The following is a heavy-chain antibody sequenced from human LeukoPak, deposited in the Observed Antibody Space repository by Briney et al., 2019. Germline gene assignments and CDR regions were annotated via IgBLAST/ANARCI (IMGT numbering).Heavy chain of an antibody. CDR2: IDHSGST. J-gene: IGHJ4*02. CDR1: GGSFSDYS. CDR3: ARGEAEIDY. V-gene: IGHV4-34*01. Sequence: SETLSLICAVHGGSFSDYSWSWIRQPPGKGLEWIGEIDHSGSTTYNPSLKSRVTILVDTSNYQFSLKLTSVTAADTAVYYCARGEAEIDYWGQGTLVTVSS.